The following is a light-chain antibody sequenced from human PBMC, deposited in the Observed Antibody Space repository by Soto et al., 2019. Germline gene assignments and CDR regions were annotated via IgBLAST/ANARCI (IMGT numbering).Light chain of an antibody. CDR2: EVS. J-gene: IGLJ1*01. CDR3: ISYTSDDVRYV. CDR1: NSDDGIYDF. V-gene: IGLV2-14*01. Sequence: QSALTQPASVSGTPGQSITISCTGSNSDDGIYDFVSWYQPHPGRAPKLIVSEVSHRPSGVSNRFSGSKSGNTASLTISGLQSEDEADYYCISYTSDDVRYVFGTGTKLTVL.